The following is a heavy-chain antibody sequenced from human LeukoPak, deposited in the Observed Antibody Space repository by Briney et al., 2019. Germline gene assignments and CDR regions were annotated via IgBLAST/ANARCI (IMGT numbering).Heavy chain of an antibody. CDR1: GFTFSGYS. J-gene: IGHJ4*02. Sequence: GGSLRLSCASSGFTFSGYSMNWVRQAPGKGLEWVSYISPNSGTIHYADSVKGRFTISRDNAKNSLYLHMNSLRDEDTAVYYCARDRGYCSGGSCYTYYFDYWGQGTLVTVSS. V-gene: IGHV3-48*02. D-gene: IGHD2-15*01. CDR3: ARDRGYCSGGSCYTYYFDY. CDR2: ISPNSGTI.